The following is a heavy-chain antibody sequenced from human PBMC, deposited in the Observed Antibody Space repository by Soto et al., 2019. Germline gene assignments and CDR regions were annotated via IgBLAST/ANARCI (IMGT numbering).Heavy chain of an antibody. V-gene: IGHV3-30-3*01. CDR3: ARDLREYYFDY. Sequence: PGGSLRLSCAASGFTFSTYAMHWVRQAPGKGLEWVAIISSDGSNKYYADSVKGRFTISRDNSKNTLYLQMNSLRAEDTAVYYCARDLREYYFDYWGQGTLVTVS. J-gene: IGHJ4*02. CDR1: GFTFSTYA. CDR2: ISSDGSNK.